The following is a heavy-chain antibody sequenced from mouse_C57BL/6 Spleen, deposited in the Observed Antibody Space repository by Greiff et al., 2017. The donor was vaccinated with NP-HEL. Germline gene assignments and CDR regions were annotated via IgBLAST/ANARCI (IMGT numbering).Heavy chain of an antibody. CDR3: ARRYYGSSYGGGYFDY. J-gene: IGHJ2*01. Sequence: QVQLQQPGAELVKPGASVKLSCKASGYTFTSYWMHWVKQRPGQGLEWIGMIHPNSGSTNYNEKFKSKATLTVDKSSSTAYMQLSSLTSEDSAVYYCARRYYGSSYGGGYFDYWGQGTTLTVSS. CDR1: GYTFTSYW. CDR2: IHPNSGST. V-gene: IGHV1-64*01. D-gene: IGHD1-1*01.